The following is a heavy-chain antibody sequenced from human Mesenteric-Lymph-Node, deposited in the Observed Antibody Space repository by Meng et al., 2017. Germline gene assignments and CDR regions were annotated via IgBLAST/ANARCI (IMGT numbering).Heavy chain of an antibody. CDR3: VKALGTGGYLFERGSDN. CDR1: GFTFSSYW. CDR2: INSDGSST. Sequence: GESLKISCAASGFTFSSYWMHWVRQAPGKGLVWVSRINSDGSSTSYAVSEKGRFTISRDNSKNTLYVQMTSVGAEDTAVYSCVKALGTGGYLFERGSDNWGQGTMVTVSS. V-gene: IGHV3-74*01. D-gene: IGHD2-8*02. J-gene: IGHJ4*01.